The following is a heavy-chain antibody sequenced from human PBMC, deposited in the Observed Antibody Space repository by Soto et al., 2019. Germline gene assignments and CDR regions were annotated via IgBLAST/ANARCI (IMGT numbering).Heavy chain of an antibody. V-gene: IGHV1-18*01. CDR2: ISPYNGKA. CDR3: ARDIYGGNCCDGFDI. Sequence: QAQLVQSGAEVKKPGASVNISCKASGYTFTNYGFIWVRQAPGHGLEWVGWISPYNGKAEYAQNLEGRVTMPRDKPTSTAYMELRRLRSDDTAVYYCARDIYGGNCCDGFDIWGQGTMVTVSS. CDR1: GYTFTNYG. D-gene: IGHD2-15*01. J-gene: IGHJ3*02.